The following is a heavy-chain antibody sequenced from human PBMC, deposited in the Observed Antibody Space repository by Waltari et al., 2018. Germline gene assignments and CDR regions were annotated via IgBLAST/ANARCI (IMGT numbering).Heavy chain of an antibody. CDR1: GFTFSGSA. V-gene: IGHV3-73*01. CDR2: IRSKANSYAA. J-gene: IGHJ4*02. Sequence: VQLVESGGGLVQPGGSRKLSCAASGFTFSGSAMHWVRQASGKGLEWVGRIRSKANSYAAAYAASVKGRFTISRDDSKNTAYLQMNSLKTEDTAVYYCTRQGDYWGQGTLVTVSS. CDR3: TRQGDY.